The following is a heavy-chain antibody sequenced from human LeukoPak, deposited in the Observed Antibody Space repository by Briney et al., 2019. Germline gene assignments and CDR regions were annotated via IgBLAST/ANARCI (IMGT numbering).Heavy chain of an antibody. CDR3: AGCISKNCDDAIDI. Sequence: GGSLRLSCAASGFTFSSYAMSWVRQAPGKGPEWVANIKQDGSEKFYVDSVKGRFTISRDNAENSLFLQMNSLRPDDTAVYYCAGCISKNCDDAIDIWGPGTMVSVSS. J-gene: IGHJ3*02. CDR1: GFTFSSYA. D-gene: IGHD2-2*01. CDR2: IKQDGSEK. V-gene: IGHV3-7*01.